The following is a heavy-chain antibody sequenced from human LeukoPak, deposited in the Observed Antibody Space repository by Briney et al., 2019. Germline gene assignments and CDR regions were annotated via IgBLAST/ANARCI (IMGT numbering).Heavy chain of an antibody. D-gene: IGHD2-2*03. CDR3: ARVDFAYAAFDI. V-gene: IGHV4-38-2*02. J-gene: IGHJ3*02. CDR1: GYSITSAGY. CDR2: YWHSATT. Sequence: KPSETLSLTCTVSGYSITSAGYWGWIRQRPGKGLEWIGTYWHSATTYYNPSLKSRVTISIDASKNQFSLKLSSVTAADTAVYYCARVDFAYAAFDIWGQGTMVTVSP.